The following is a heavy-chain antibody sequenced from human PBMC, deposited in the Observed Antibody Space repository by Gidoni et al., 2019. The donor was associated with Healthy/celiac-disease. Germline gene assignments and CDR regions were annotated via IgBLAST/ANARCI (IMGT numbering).Heavy chain of an antibody. D-gene: IGHD2-21*02. CDR3: AVAYCGGDCSLFPDYYYYYGMDV. CDR1: GFTFSIYS. CDR2: ISSSSSYI. Sequence: EVQLVESGGGLVKPGGSLRLSCAASGFTFSIYSINWFPQAPGKGLEWVSSISSSSSYIYYADSVKGRFTISRDNAKNSLYLQMNSLRAEDTAVYYCAVAYCGGDCSLFPDYYYYYGMDVWGQGTTATVSS. V-gene: IGHV3-21*01. J-gene: IGHJ6*02.